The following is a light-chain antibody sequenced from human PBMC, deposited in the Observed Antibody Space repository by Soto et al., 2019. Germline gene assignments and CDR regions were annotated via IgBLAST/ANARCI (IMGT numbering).Light chain of an antibody. CDR2: SNR. V-gene: IGLV1-44*01. J-gene: IGLJ3*02. Sequence: QSVLTQPPSASGTPGQRVSISCSGSDSNIGDNAVNWFQQLPGTAPKLLIYSNRQRPSGVPDRFSGSKSGTSASLAISGLQSEDEAVYFCATWDDSLNCRVFGGGTKLTV. CDR3: ATWDDSLNCRV. CDR1: DSNIGDNA.